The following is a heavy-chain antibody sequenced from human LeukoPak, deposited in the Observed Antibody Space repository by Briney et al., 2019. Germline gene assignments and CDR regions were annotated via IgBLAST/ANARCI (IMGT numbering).Heavy chain of an antibody. CDR3: AKEPRVGATFRYFDY. CDR1: GFTFSSYA. CDR2: ICWNSGSI. D-gene: IGHD1-26*01. J-gene: IGHJ4*02. Sequence: GGSLRLSCAASGFTFSSYAMHWVPQAPGKGLECVSGICWNSGSIGYADSVKGRFTISRDNAKNSLYLQMNSLRAEDKALYYCAKEPRVGATFRYFDYWRPGTLVTVSS. V-gene: IGHV3-9*01.